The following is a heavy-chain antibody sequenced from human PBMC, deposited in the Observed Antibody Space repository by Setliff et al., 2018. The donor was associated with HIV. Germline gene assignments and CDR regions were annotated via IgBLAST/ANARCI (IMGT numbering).Heavy chain of an antibody. CDR1: GFTFSSHG. CDR2: IRYDGSDI. Sequence: GGSLRLSCEASGFTFSSHGMHWLRQAPGKGLEWVTFIRYDGSDIHYADSVKGRFTISRDNSKNALYLQMNSLRVEDAAVYYCAKDLGLREGSSPFDNWGQGTLVTVSS. J-gene: IGHJ4*02. D-gene: IGHD3-16*01. V-gene: IGHV3-30*02. CDR3: AKDLGLREGSSPFDN.